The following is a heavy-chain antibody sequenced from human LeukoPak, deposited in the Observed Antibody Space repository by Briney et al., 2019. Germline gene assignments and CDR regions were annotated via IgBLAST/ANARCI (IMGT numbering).Heavy chain of an antibody. CDR2: INWNSGTI. CDR3: AKAGCSSTTCYVNS. Sequence: PGGSLRLSCAASGFTFDDYAMHWVRQAPGKGLEWLSVINWNSGTIIYADSVRGRFTISRDNAKNSLYLQMNSLRPDDTAFYYCAKAGCSSTTCYVNSWGQGALVTVSS. J-gene: IGHJ4*02. CDR1: GFTFDDYA. D-gene: IGHD2-2*01. V-gene: IGHV3-9*01.